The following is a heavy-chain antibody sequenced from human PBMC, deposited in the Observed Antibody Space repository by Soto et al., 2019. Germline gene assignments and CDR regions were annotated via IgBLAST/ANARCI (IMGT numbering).Heavy chain of an antibody. D-gene: IGHD3-10*01. CDR2: INPNSGGT. V-gene: IGHV1-2*04. CDR1: GYTFTGYY. J-gene: IGHJ6*02. Sequence: ASVKVSCKASGYTFTGYYMHWVRQAPGQGLEWMGWINPNSGGTNYAQKFQGWVTMTRDTSISTAYMELSRLRSDDTAVYYCARDGHLWFGELYYYYGMDVWGQGTTVTVSS. CDR3: ARDGHLWFGELYYYYGMDV.